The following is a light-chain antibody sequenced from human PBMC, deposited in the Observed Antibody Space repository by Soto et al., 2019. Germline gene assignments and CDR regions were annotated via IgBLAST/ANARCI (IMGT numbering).Light chain of an antibody. CDR3: RQDVRAFRS. CDR1: QSISSW. Sequence: IPMTQSASTLSASVRDSVTITCRASQSISSWLAWYQQKPGTAPKLLIYKASSLQSGVPSRFSGSGSGTEFTLTISSLQPDDLAAYYCRQDVRAFRSLGQGTKVDI. CDR2: KAS. V-gene: IGKV1-5*03. J-gene: IGKJ1*01.